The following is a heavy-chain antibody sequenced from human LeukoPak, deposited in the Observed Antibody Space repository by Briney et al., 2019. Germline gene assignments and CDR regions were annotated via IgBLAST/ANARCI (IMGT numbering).Heavy chain of an antibody. J-gene: IGHJ5*02. CDR1: GFTFSSYG. Sequence: GGSLRLSCAASGFTFSSYGMHWVRQAPGKGLEGVAVIWYDGSNKYYADSVKGRFTISRDNSKNTLYLQMNSVRAEDKAVYYCAKDRSMVRGVVTHLFDPWGQGTLVTVSS. CDR2: IWYDGSNK. V-gene: IGHV3-33*06. D-gene: IGHD3-10*01. CDR3: AKDRSMVRGVVTHLFDP.